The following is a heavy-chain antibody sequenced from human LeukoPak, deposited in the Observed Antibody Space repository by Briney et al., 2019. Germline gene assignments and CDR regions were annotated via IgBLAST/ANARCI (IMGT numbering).Heavy chain of an antibody. D-gene: IGHD1-1*01. CDR1: GDSFSSSSAT. Sequence: SQTLSLTCAISGDSFSSSSATWSWIRQSPSSGLECLGRTYYRSQWYNDYAVSVRSRITINPDTSKNQFSLHLNSVTPEDTAVYYCARGWNYIDSWGQGTLVTVSS. V-gene: IGHV6-1*01. CDR2: TYYRSQWYN. CDR3: ARGWNYIDS. J-gene: IGHJ4*02.